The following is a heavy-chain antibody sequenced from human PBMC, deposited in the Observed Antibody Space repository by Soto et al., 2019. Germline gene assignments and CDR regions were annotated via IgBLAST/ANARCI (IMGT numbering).Heavy chain of an antibody. CDR2: INAGNGNT. CDR1: GYTFTSYA. J-gene: IGHJ4*02. V-gene: IGHV1-3*01. Sequence: QVQLVQSGAEVKKPGASVKVSCKASGYTFTSYAMHWVRQAPGQRLEWMGWINAGNGNTKYSQKFQGRVTITRDTSASTAYMELSSLRSDDTAVYYCARGDVVVVAATPALDYWGQGTLVTVSS. CDR3: ARGDVVVVAATPALDY. D-gene: IGHD2-15*01.